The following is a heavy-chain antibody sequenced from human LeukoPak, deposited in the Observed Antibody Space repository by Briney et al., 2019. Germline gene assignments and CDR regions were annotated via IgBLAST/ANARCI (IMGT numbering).Heavy chain of an antibody. Sequence: SETLSLTCAVYGGSFSGYYWSWIRQPPGKGLEWIGEINHSGSTNYNPSLKSRVTISVDTSKNQFSLKLSSVTAADTAVYYCTRDQRGYSYGYVPLFDYWGQGTLVTVSS. V-gene: IGHV4-34*01. J-gene: IGHJ4*02. CDR3: TRDQRGYSYGYVPLFDY. D-gene: IGHD5-18*01. CDR1: GGSFSGYY. CDR2: INHSGST.